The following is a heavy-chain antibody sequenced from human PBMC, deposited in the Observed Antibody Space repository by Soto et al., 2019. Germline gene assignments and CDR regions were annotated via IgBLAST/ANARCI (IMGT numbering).Heavy chain of an antibody. CDR2: ISGSGGST. Sequence: GGSLRLSCAASGFTFSSYAMSWVRQAPGKGLEWVSAISGSGGSTYYADSVKGRLTISRDNSKNTLYLQMNSLRAEDTAVYYCAKVGAVAGANDAFDIWGQGTMVTVSS. CDR1: GFTFSSYA. CDR3: AKVGAVAGANDAFDI. J-gene: IGHJ3*02. V-gene: IGHV3-23*01. D-gene: IGHD6-19*01.